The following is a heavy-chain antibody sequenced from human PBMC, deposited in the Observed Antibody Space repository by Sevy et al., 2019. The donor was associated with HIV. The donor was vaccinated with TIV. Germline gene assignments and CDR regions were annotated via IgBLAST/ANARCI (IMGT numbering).Heavy chain of an antibody. CDR3: ASPLHYYDSRSAY. Sequence: GGSLRLSCAASGFTFSYYNMNWVRQAPGKGLEWVSSISSGSSYVYHADSVKGRFTISRDNAKNSLYLHMNSLRTEDTAVYYCASPLHYYDSRSAYWGQGTQVTVSS. J-gene: IGHJ4*02. CDR2: ISSGSSYV. CDR1: GFTFSYYN. D-gene: IGHD3-22*01. V-gene: IGHV3-21*01.